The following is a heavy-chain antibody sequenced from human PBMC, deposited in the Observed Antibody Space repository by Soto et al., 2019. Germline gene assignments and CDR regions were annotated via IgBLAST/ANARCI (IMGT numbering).Heavy chain of an antibody. CDR2: IYYRGTT. J-gene: IGHJ4*02. D-gene: IGHD5-12*01. Sequence: SETLSLTCTVSGDSISSSNYYWGWIRQPPGKGLEWIGSIYYRGTTYYNPSLESRIAISLDLSKNQFSLKLTSVTAADTAVYYCATNHGFDFYYFDSWGQGAQVTVSS. V-gene: IGHV4-39*07. CDR1: GDSISSSNYY. CDR3: ATNHGFDFYYFDS.